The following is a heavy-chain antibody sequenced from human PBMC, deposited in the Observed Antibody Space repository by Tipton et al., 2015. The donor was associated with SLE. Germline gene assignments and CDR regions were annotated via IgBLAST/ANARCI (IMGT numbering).Heavy chain of an antibody. Sequence: QSGAEVKKPGTTVKISCKVSGYRFTDYHIHWVQQAPGKGLEWMGLIDPEDGETKYAEKFQGRVTITADTSTDTVYMALTSLRSEDTAIYYCATLRICSSASCYSGWFDPWGQGTQVTVSS. J-gene: IGHJ5*02. CDR1: GYRFTDYH. D-gene: IGHD2-2*02. CDR2: IDPEDGET. V-gene: IGHV1-69-2*01. CDR3: ATLRICSSASCYSGWFDP.